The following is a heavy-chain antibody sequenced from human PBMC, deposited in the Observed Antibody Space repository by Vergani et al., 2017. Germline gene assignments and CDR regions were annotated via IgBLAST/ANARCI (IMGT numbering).Heavy chain of an antibody. CDR1: GFTFSSYS. V-gene: IGHV3-21*01. J-gene: IGHJ6*04. D-gene: IGHD2-21*02. CDR3: ARDKRSAVTANTLGLHKVHMDV. CDR2: ISSSSSYI. Sequence: EVQLVESGGGLVKPGGSLRLSCAASGFTFSSYSMNWVRQAPGKGLEWVSSISSSSSYIYYADSVKGRFTISRDNAKNSLYLQMNSLRAEDTAVYYCARDKRSAVTANTLGLHKVHMDVWGKGTTVTVSS.